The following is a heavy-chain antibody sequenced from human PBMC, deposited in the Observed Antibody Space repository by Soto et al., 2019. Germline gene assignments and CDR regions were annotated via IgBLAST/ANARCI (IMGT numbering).Heavy chain of an antibody. CDR3: ASYGSGSYSFGY. Sequence: SVKVSCKASGGTFSSYAISWVRQAPGQGLEWMGGIIPIFGTANYAQKFQGRVTITADESTSTAYMELSSLRFEDTAVYYCASYGSGSYSFGYWGQGTLVTVSS. V-gene: IGHV1-69*13. CDR1: GGTFSSYA. CDR2: IIPIFGTA. J-gene: IGHJ4*02. D-gene: IGHD3-10*01.